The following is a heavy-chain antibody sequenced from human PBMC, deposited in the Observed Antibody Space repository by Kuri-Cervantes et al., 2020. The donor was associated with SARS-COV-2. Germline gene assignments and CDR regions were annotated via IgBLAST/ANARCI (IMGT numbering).Heavy chain of an antibody. V-gene: IGHV3-23*01. D-gene: IGHD4-17*01. Sequence: GGSLRLSCAASGFTLSTYAMSWVRQAPGKGLEWVSAISRSGTYYADSVKGRFTISRDNSKNTLYLQMNSLRAEDTAVYYCAKVSDSMTTVTTLGVWGQGTLVTVSS. CDR2: ISRSGT. CDR3: AKVSDSMTTVTTLGV. J-gene: IGHJ4*02. CDR1: GFTLSTYA.